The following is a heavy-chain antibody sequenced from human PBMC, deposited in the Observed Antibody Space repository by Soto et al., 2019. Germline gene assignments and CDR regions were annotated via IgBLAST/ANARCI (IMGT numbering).Heavy chain of an antibody. V-gene: IGHV4-31*03. D-gene: IGHD3-10*01. CDR3: AGSGFTYGSDTAYYYHGMDV. J-gene: IGHJ6*02. Sequence: SETLSLTCTVSGVSISSGGYHWSWIRQHPGKGLEWVGYVYYSGRTSYNPSLKSRLTISVDTSKNHFSLKLRSVTAADTAVYYCAGSGFTYGSDTAYYYHGMDVWGQGTTVPSP. CDR2: VYYSGRT. CDR1: GVSISSGGYH.